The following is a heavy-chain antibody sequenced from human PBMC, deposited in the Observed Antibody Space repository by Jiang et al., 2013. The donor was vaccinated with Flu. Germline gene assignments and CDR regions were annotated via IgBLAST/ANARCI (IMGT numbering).Heavy chain of an antibody. D-gene: IGHD1-26*01. Sequence: LVKPSQTLSLTCTVSGGSISSGDYYWSWIRQPPGKGLEWIGYIYYSGSTYYNPSLKSRVTISVDTSKNQFSLKLSSVTAADTAVYYCARSRPSIGELHAFDIWGQGTMVTVSS. CDR2: IYYSGST. V-gene: IGHV4-30-4*01. CDR1: GGSISSGDYY. CDR3: ARSRPSIGELHAFDI. J-gene: IGHJ3*02.